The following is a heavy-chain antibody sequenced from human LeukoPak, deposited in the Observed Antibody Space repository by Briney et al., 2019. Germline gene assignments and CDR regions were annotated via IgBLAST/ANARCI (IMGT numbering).Heavy chain of an antibody. V-gene: IGHV3-9*01. CDR1: GFTFDDYA. Sequence: GGSLRLPCAASGFTFDDYAMHWVRQAPGKGLEWVSGISWNSGSIGYADSVKGRFTISRDNAKNSLYLQMNSLRAEDTALYYCAKRARITPGFDIWGQGTMVTVSS. J-gene: IGHJ3*02. CDR2: ISWNSGSI. CDR3: AKRARITPGFDI. D-gene: IGHD4-23*01.